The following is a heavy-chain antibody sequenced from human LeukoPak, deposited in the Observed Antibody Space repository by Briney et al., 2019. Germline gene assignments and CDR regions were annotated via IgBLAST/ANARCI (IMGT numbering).Heavy chain of an antibody. V-gene: IGHV7-4-1*02. CDR2: VNTNTGNP. Sequence: ASVKVSCKASGYTFTSYAMNWVRQAPGQGLEWMGWVNTNTGNPTYAQGFTGRFVFSLDTPVSTAYLQISSLKAEDTAVYYCASFRHDYGDYDLDYWGQGTLVTVSS. CDR1: GYTFTSYA. J-gene: IGHJ4*02. D-gene: IGHD4-17*01. CDR3: ASFRHDYGDYDLDY.